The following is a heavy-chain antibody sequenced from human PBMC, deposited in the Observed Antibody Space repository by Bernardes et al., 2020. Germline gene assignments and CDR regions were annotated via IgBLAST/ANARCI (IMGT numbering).Heavy chain of an antibody. CDR2: INPNSGGT. D-gene: IGHD3-22*01. CDR3: VMIVVVIRRDAFDI. J-gene: IGHJ3*02. CDR1: GYTFTGYY. Sequence: ASVKVSCKASGYTFTGYYMHWVRQAPGQGLEWMGWINPNSGGTNYAQKFQGRVTMTRDTSISTAYMELSRLRSDDTAVYYCVMIVVVIRRDAFDIWGQGTMVTVSS. V-gene: IGHV1-2*02.